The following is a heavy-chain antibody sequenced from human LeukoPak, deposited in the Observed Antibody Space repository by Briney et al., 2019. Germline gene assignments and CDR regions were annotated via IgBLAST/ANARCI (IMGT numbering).Heavy chain of an antibody. CDR1: GYTFTGYY. CDR2: INPNSGGT. Sequence: ASVEVPCQASGYTFTGYYMHWVRQAPGPRLEGMGWINPNSGGTNYAQKFQGRVTMTRDTSISTAYMELSRLRSDDTAVYYCARPRYSSGWYYLDYWGQGTTVTVSS. CDR3: ARPRYSSGWYYLDY. J-gene: IGHJ4*03. D-gene: IGHD6-19*01. V-gene: IGHV1-2*02.